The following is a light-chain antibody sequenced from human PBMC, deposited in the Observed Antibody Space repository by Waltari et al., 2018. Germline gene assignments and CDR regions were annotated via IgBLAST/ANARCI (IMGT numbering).Light chain of an antibody. CDR1: SSDGGGYNF. V-gene: IGLV2-14*03. J-gene: IGLJ1*01. CDR2: NVN. CDR3: SSYATGSNSV. Sequence: QSALTQPPSVSGSPGQSITISCTATSSDGGGYNFVPCYQHHPGKAPKLMIYNVNNRPAGVSDRFAGSKSGNTASLTISGLQAEDEADYYCSSYATGSNSVFGSGTKVTVL.